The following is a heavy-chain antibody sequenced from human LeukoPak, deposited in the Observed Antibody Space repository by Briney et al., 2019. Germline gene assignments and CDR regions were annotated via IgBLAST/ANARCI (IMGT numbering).Heavy chain of an antibody. D-gene: IGHD4-17*01. CDR1: GGSIGASINSPNW. V-gene: IGHV4-4*02. J-gene: IGHJ4*02. CDR2: IFHSGST. CDR3: ARGGDGTGDYRPTYFDS. Sequence: SETLSLTCAVSGGSIGASINSPNWWSWVRQPPGKGLEWIGEIFHSGSTNYNPSLKSRVTMSVDKSKNQFSLNLTSVTAADTAVYYCARGGDGTGDYRPTYFDSWGQGTLVTVSS.